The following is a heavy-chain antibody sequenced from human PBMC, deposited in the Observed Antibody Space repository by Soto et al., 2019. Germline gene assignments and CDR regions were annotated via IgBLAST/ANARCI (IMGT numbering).Heavy chain of an antibody. CDR1: GFIFSNYA. D-gene: IGHD1-1*01. J-gene: IGHJ4*02. V-gene: IGHV3-23*01. CDR2: ISGSGATT. Sequence: EVHLLESGGDLVQRGGSLRLSCAASGFIFSNYAMSWVGQAPGRGLEWVSAISGSGATTYYPDSVKGRFTISRDNSKNTLYLQMNNLRADDTAVYYCTKGGIPRRYNIPKVDFDYWGQGSLVTVSS. CDR3: TKGGIPRRYNIPKVDFDY.